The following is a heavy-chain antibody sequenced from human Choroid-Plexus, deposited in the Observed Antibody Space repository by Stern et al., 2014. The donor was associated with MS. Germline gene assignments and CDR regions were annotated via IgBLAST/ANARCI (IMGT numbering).Heavy chain of an antibody. V-gene: IGHV3-30*18. J-gene: IGHJ5*02. D-gene: IGHD2/OR15-2a*01. CDR2: VSYDGSNK. Sequence: QVQLVESGGGVVQPGRPLRLSCVASGFTFGSCAMHWVRQAPGKGLEWVAGVSYDGSNKYYADSVKGRFTISRGNSQNTLYMQMSSLRPEDTAVYYCAKDRHYLTYFFDHWGQGSLVTVSS. CDR3: AKDRHYLTYFFDH. CDR1: GFTFGSCA.